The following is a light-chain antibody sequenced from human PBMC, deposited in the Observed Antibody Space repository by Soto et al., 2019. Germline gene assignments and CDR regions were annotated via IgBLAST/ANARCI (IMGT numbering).Light chain of an antibody. V-gene: IGKV3-15*01. CDR3: QQYNNWPGT. CDR2: GAS. Sequence: EIVMTQSPATLFVSPGERATLSCRASQSVSSNLAWYQQKPGQAPRLLIYGASTRATGIPARFSGSGSGTEFTLTISSLQSEDFAVYYCQQYNNWPGTFGQGTKVDIK. CDR1: QSVSSN. J-gene: IGKJ1*01.